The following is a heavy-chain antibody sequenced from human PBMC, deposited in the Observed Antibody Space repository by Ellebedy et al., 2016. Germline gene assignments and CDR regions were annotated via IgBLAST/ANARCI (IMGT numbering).Heavy chain of an antibody. CDR1: GGSISSYY. Sequence: SETLSLXXTVSGGSISSYYWSWIRQPPGKGLEWIGYIYYSGSTNYNPSLKSRVTISVDTSKNQFSLKLSSVTAADTAVYYCAREGVTKGFDYWGQGTLVTVSS. D-gene: IGHD3-16*01. V-gene: IGHV4-59*01. CDR3: AREGVTKGFDY. J-gene: IGHJ4*02. CDR2: IYYSGST.